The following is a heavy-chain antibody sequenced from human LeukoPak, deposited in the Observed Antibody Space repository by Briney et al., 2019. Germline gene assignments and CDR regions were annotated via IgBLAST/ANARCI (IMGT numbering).Heavy chain of an antibody. CDR3: ARAPPSGDFDY. J-gene: IGHJ4*02. CDR2: ISSSGSYI. V-gene: IGHV3-21*01. Sequence: GGSLRLSCAASGFTFSSYSMHWVRQAPGKGREWVSSISSSGSYIYYADSVKGRFTISRDNAKNSLYLQMNSLRAEDTAVYYCARAPPSGDFDYWGQGTLVTVSS. CDR1: GFTFSSYS. D-gene: IGHD3-10*01.